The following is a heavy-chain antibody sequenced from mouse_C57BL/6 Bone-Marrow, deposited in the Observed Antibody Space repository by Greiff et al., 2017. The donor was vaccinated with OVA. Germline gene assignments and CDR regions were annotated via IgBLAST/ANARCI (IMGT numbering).Heavy chain of an antibody. V-gene: IGHV1-39*01. D-gene: IGHD4-1*01. CDR3: ARWKLGGGFAY. CDR1: GYSFTDYN. Sequence: VHVKQSGPELVKPGASVKISCKASGYSFTDYNMNWVKQSNGKSLEWIGVINPNYGTTSYNQKFKGKATLTVDQSSSTAYMQLNSLTSEDAAVYYCARWKLGGGFAYWGQGTLVTVSA. CDR2: INPNYGTT. J-gene: IGHJ3*01.